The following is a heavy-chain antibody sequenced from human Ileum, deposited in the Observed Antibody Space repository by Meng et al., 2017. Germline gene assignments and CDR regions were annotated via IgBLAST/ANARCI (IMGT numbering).Heavy chain of an antibody. D-gene: IGHD2-2*01. CDR3: ARVVGGPASMSGWFDP. J-gene: IGHJ5*01. V-gene: IGHV4-4*02. CDR2: IYHSGSP. Sequence: VQLQASVQGLVKLSGTLSLTCAVSGGSTSSSNWWTWVRQAPGKGLEWIGEIYHSGSPNYNPSLKSRVTISVDKSQNQFSLKLNSVTAADTAVYYCARVVGGPASMSGWFDPWGQGTLVTVSS. CDR1: GGSTSSSNW.